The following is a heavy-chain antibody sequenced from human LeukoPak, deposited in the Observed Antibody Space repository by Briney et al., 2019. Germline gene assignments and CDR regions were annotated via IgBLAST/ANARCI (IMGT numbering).Heavy chain of an antibody. V-gene: IGHV3-30-3*01. Sequence: GGSLRLSCAASGFTFCSYAMHWVRQAPGKGLEWVAVISYDGSNKYYADSVKGRFTTSRDNSKNTLYLQMNSLRAEDTAVYYCALTMVRGVPMTGGYWGQGTLVTVSS. CDR2: ISYDGSNK. J-gene: IGHJ4*02. CDR1: GFTFCSYA. CDR3: ALTMVRGVPMTGGY. D-gene: IGHD3-10*01.